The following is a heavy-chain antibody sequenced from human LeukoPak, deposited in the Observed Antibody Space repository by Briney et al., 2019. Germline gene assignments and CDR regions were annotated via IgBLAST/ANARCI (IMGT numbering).Heavy chain of an antibody. V-gene: IGHV3-48*01. CDR1: GFTFSTYS. D-gene: IGHD4-23*01. Sequence: PGGSLRLSCAASGFTFSTYSMNWVRQAPGKGLEWVSYISSSSSTIYYADSVKGRFTISRDNAKNSLYLQMNSLRAEDTAVYYCATDYAGNSLWYYYGLGVWGQGTTVTVSS. J-gene: IGHJ6*02. CDR2: ISSSSSTI. CDR3: ATDYAGNSLWYYYGLGV.